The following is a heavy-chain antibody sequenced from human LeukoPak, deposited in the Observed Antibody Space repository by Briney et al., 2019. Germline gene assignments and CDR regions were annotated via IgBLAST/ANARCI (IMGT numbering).Heavy chain of an antibody. CDR2: MSSRGYPT. J-gene: IGHJ4*02. V-gene: IGHV3-11*01. CDR1: GFTFSDYY. Sequence: GGSLRLTCLASGFTFSDYYMSWVRQAPGKGLEWISYMSSRGYPTYYAESVKGRFTISRDNAKNTLYLQMHNLRADDTAVYFCARVGIALTSPFDYWGLGTLVAVSS. D-gene: IGHD1-1*01. CDR3: ARVGIALTSPFDY.